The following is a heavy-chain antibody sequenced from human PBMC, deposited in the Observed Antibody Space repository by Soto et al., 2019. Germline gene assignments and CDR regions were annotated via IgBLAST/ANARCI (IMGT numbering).Heavy chain of an antibody. Sequence: QVQLVQSGAEVKKPGSSVKVSCKASGGTFSSYAISWVRQAPGQGLEWMGGIIPIFGTANYAQKFQGRVTSTADESTSTAYMERRSLRSEDTAVYYCARVRGSSWYGGFVRYWYFDLWGRGTLVTVAS. V-gene: IGHV1-69*12. CDR2: IIPIFGTA. CDR3: ARVRGSSWYGGFVRYWYFDL. CDR1: GGTFSSYA. J-gene: IGHJ2*01. D-gene: IGHD6-13*01.